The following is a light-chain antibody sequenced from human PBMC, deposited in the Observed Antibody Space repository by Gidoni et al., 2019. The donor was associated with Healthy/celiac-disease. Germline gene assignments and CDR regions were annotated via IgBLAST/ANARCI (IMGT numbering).Light chain of an antibody. J-gene: IGKJ1*01. CDR2: WAS. Sequence: DIVMTQSPDSLAVSLGARATINCKSSQSVLYSSNNKNYLAWYQQKPGQPPKLLIYWASTRESGVPDRFSGSGSGTDFTLTISSLQAEDVAVYYCQQYYSTPQTFGQXTKVEIK. CDR3: QQYYSTPQT. CDR1: QSVLYSSNNKNY. V-gene: IGKV4-1*01.